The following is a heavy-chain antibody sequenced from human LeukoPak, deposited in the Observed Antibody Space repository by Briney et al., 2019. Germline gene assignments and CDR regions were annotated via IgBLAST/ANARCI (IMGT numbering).Heavy chain of an antibody. D-gene: IGHD5/OR15-5a*01. Sequence: GGSLRLSCAASGFTFSSYGMHWVRQAPGKGLEWVAVISDDGSNKYYADFVKGRFTISRDNSENTLYLQLNSLRAEDTAVYYCAKPPLLETVSTMYWGQGTLVTVSS. CDR1: GFTFSSYG. J-gene: IGHJ4*02. CDR2: ISDDGSNK. V-gene: IGHV3-30*18. CDR3: AKPPLLETVSTMY.